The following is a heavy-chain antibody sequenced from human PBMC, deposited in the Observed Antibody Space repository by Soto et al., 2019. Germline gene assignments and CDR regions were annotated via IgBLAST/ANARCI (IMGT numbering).Heavy chain of an antibody. CDR3: ERDPDFWSGHNASDI. J-gene: IGHJ3*02. CDR2: IKEDGSKK. D-gene: IGHD3-3*01. CDR1: GFTFSRYW. V-gene: IGHV3-7*01. Sequence: GGSLRLSCVASGFTFSRYWMSWVCQVAGKGLEWVANIKEDGSKKYHVDAVKGRFTISRDNVKNSLYLQMNSLRAEDTGVYYCERDPDFWSGHNASDIWGQGTTVTVSS.